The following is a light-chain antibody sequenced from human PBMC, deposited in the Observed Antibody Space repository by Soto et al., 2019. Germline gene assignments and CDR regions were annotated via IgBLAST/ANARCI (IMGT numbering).Light chain of an antibody. V-gene: IGKV3-20*01. CDR1: QSVSTNF. Sequence: EIVLTQSPGTLSLSPGEGATLSCRASQSVSTNFFAWYQQKPGQAPRLLIYGASTRATGIPDRFSGSGSGTDFTHTISRLEPDDFAVYYCQQYGRTSWTFGQGTKVEIK. CDR2: GAS. CDR3: QQYGRTSWT. J-gene: IGKJ1*01.